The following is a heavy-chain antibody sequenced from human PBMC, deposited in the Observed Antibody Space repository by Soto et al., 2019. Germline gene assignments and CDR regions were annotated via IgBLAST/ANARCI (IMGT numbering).Heavy chain of an antibody. Sequence: GGSLRLSCAASGFTVSSYAMSWVRQAPGKGLEWVSAISGSGGSTYYADSVKGRFTISRDNSKNTLYLQMNSLRAEDTAVYYCAKVGYCSSSSCYYNLYYFDYWGQGTLVTVSS. CDR3: AKVGYCSSSSCYYNLYYFDY. V-gene: IGHV3-23*01. J-gene: IGHJ4*02. D-gene: IGHD2-15*01. CDR1: GFTVSSYA. CDR2: ISGSGGST.